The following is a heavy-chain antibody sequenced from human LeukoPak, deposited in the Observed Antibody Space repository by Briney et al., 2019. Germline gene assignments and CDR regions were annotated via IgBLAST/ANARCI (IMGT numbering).Heavy chain of an antibody. Sequence: GASVKVSCTVSGDTLSKLSIHWVRQAPGKGLEWMGGFNPDDGDTTYGQSFRGRVTMSEDTSTDTAYMELSSLTFDDTGVYYCAAGSLEFCRGGGCFPVHYYYIDVWGNGTTVIVSS. CDR2: FNPDDGDT. V-gene: IGHV1-24*01. CDR3: AAGSLEFCRGGGCFPVHYYYIDV. J-gene: IGHJ6*03. D-gene: IGHD2-15*01. CDR1: GDTLSKLS.